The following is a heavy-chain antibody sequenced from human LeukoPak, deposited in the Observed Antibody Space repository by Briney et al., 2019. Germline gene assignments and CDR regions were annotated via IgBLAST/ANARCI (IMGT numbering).Heavy chain of an antibody. CDR3: ARDGIVVVPAATGYYYGMDV. CDR1: GGTFSSYA. J-gene: IGHJ6*02. V-gene: IGHV1-69*13. D-gene: IGHD2-2*01. Sequence: AASVKVSCKASGGTFSSYAISWVRQVPGQGLEWMGGIIPIFGTANYAQKFQGRVTITADESTSTAYMELSSLRSEDTAVYYCARDGIVVVPAATGYYYGMDVWGQGTTVTVSS. CDR2: IIPIFGTA.